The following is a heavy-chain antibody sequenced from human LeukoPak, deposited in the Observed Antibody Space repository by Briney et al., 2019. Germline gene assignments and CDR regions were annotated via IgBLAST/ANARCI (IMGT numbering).Heavy chain of an antibody. V-gene: IGHV1-69*05. J-gene: IGHJ5*02. Sequence: GASVKVSCKASVGTFSIYAICWVRQAPGQGLEWMGGIIPIFGTANYAQKFKGRVTITTDESTSTAYMELSSLRSEDTAVYYCARDNYAGANWFDPWGQGTLVTVSS. CDR1: VGTFSIYA. D-gene: IGHD1-7*01. CDR3: ARDNYAGANWFDP. CDR2: IIPIFGTA.